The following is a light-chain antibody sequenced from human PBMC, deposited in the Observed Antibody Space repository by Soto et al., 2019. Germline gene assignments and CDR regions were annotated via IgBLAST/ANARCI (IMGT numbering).Light chain of an antibody. CDR2: KAS. J-gene: IGKJ1*01. CDR3: QQSYSTLTWT. V-gene: IGKV1-5*03. CDR1: QSISTW. Sequence: DIQMTQSPSTLSASVGDRVTITCRASQSISTWLAWYQQEPGKAPKLLIHKASSLQSGVPSRFSGSGSGTDFTLTISSLQPEDFATYYCQQSYSTLTWTFGQGTKVEIK.